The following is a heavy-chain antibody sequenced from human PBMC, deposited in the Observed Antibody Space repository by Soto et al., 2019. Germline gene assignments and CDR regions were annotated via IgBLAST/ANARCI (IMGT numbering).Heavy chain of an antibody. CDR1: GYSFTNYW. CDR2: IYPGNSNT. CDR3: ARPSDVGLASSFEY. V-gene: IGHV5-51*01. Sequence: GESLKISCQGSGYSFTNYWIGWVRQMPGTGLEWLGIIYPGNSNTRYSPSFEGQVTMSADKSIDTAYLQWSSLRASDTAIYFCARPSDVGLASSFEYWGQGTQVTVSS. J-gene: IGHJ4*02.